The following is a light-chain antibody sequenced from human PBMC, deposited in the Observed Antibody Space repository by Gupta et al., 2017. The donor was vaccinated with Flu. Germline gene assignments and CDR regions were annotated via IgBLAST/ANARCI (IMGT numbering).Light chain of an antibody. Sequence: QSALTQPASVSGSPGQSVTLSFTGTSNDIGDYNYVSWYRQYPGQAPELLIYEVSNRPLGVSNRFSGSKSGNTASLTISGLQAEDEADYYCRSYRRSSTWVFGAGTKLTVL. CDR1: SNDIGDYNY. CDR3: RSYRRSSTWV. J-gene: IGLJ3*02. CDR2: EVS. V-gene: IGLV2-14*01.